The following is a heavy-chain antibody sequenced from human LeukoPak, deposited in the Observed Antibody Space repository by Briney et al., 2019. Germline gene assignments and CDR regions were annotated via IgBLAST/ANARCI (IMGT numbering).Heavy chain of an antibody. V-gene: IGHV1-2*02. D-gene: IGHD2-2*01. J-gene: IGHJ5*02. CDR2: ISPNSGGT. CDR1: GYTFTGYY. CDR3: ARAHCSSTSCYLGGNWFDP. Sequence: ASVKVSCKASGYTFTGYYMHWVRQAPGQGLEWMGWISPNSGGTNYAQKFQGRVTMTRDTSISTAYMELSRLRSDDTAVYYCARAHCSSTSCYLGGNWFDPWGQGTLVTVSS.